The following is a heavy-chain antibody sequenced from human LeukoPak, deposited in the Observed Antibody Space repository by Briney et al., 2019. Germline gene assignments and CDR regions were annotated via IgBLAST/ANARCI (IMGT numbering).Heavy chain of an antibody. CDR2: INPTSGST. CDR3: ARVSWDASGTYRGTDI. D-gene: IGHD3-10*01. Sequence: GASVKVSCKASGYTFTGYYMHWVRQASGQGLEWMGWINPTSGSTGSAQKFQGRVTMTTNTPISTAYMELSGLRSEDTAVYYCARVSWDASGTYRGTDIWGQGTRVTVSS. CDR1: GYTFTGYY. J-gene: IGHJ4*02. V-gene: IGHV1-8*02.